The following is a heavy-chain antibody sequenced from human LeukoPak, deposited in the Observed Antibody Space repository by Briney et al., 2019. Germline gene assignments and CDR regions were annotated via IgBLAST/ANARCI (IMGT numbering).Heavy chain of an antibody. V-gene: IGHV4-59*12. J-gene: IGHJ4*02. CDR3: ARVYSSGWYLAGVYFDY. Sequence: SETLSLTCTVSGGSITSSFYWSWIRQSPGKGLEWIGYIYNSGGTKYNPSLRSRLTISVDTSKNQFSLKLSSVTAADTAVYYCARVYSSGWYLAGVYFDYWGQGTLVTVSS. D-gene: IGHD6-19*01. CDR2: IYNSGGT. CDR1: GGSITSSFY.